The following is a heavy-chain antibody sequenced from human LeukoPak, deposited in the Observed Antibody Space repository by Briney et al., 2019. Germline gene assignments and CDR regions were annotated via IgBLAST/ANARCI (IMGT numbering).Heavy chain of an antibody. D-gene: IGHD3-9*01. CDR2: IYTSGST. Sequence: SETLSLTCTVSGGSISSYYWSWIRQPAGKGLEWIGRIYTSGSTNYNPSLKSRVTMSVDTSKNQFSLKLSSVTAADTAVYYCARDRVVTIFKYYYMDVWGKGTTVTISS. CDR1: GGSISSYY. CDR3: ARDRVVTIFKYYYMDV. J-gene: IGHJ6*03. V-gene: IGHV4-4*07.